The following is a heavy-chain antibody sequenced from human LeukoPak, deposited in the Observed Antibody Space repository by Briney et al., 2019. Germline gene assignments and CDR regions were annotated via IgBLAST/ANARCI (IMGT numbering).Heavy chain of an antibody. CDR1: GYTFTSYG. J-gene: IGHJ6*02. Sequence: GASVKVSCKASGYTFTSYGISWVRQAPGQGLEWRGWISAYNGNTNYAQKLQGRVTMTTDTSTSTAYMELRSLRSDDTAVYYCARELGGWYYYYGMDVWGQGTTVTVSS. V-gene: IGHV1-18*01. CDR2: ISAYNGNT. D-gene: IGHD1-26*01. CDR3: ARELGGWYYYYGMDV.